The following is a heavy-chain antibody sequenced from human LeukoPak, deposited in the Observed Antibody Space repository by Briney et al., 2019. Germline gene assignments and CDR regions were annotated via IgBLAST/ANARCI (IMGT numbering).Heavy chain of an antibody. CDR2: ISGSGGST. CDR1: GFTFSSYA. V-gene: IGHV3-23*01. J-gene: IGHJ4*02. D-gene: IGHD3-22*01. CDR3: ANCVVMSYYASSGYYDY. Sequence: PGGSLRLSCAASGFTFSSYAMSWVRQAPGKGLEWVSAISGSGGSTYYADSVKGRFTISRDNSKNTLYLQMNSLRAEDTAVYYCANCVVMSYYASSGYYDYWGQGTLVTVSS.